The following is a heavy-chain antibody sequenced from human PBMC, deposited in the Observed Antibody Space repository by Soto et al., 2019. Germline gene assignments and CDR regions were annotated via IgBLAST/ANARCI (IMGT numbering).Heavy chain of an antibody. CDR1: GFTFSSYA. CDR3: ARDSPQMVVAAIFDY. CDR2: ISYDGSNK. D-gene: IGHD2-15*01. V-gene: IGHV3-30-3*01. Sequence: GGSLRLSCAASGFTFSSYAMHWVRQAPGKGLEWVAVISYDGSNKYYADSVKGRFTISRDNSKNTLYLQMNSLRAEDTAVYYCARDSPQMVVAAIFDYWGQGTLVTVSS. J-gene: IGHJ4*02.